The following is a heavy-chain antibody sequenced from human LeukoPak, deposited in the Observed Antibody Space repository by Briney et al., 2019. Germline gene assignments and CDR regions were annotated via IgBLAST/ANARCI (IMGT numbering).Heavy chain of an antibody. D-gene: IGHD3-3*01. J-gene: IGHJ6*02. CDR2: ISYDGSNK. CDR3: AREVEADFWSGYYTSYYGMDV. CDR1: GFTFSSYG. V-gene: IGHV3-30*03. Sequence: GGSLRLSCAASGFTFSSYGMHWVRQAPGKGLEWVAVISYDGSNKYYAGSVKGRFTISRDNSKNTLYLQMNSLRAEDTAVYYCAREVEADFWSGYYTSYYGMDVWGQGTTVTVSS.